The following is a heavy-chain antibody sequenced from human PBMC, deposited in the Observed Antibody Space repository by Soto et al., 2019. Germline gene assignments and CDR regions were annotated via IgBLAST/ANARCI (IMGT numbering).Heavy chain of an antibody. V-gene: IGHV3-30*03. CDR3: EGGCSVVTNCLYFDF. CDR1: GFTFGNFG. CDR2: ISSDGSRK. Sequence: QVQLVESGGGVVQPGRSLRLSCAASGFTFGNFGIHWVRQAPGKGLEWVSDISSDGSRKFYADSVKDRFTISRDNSKNTLKLQKKSLKYDDTAVYFCEGGCSVVTNCLYFDFWGQGTLVTVSS. J-gene: IGHJ4*02. D-gene: IGHD3-22*01.